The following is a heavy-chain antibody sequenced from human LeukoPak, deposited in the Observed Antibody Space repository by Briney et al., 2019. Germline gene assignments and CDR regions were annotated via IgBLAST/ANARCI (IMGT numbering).Heavy chain of an antibody. CDR1: GYSFPNYW. D-gene: IGHD3-3*01. CDR2: IYPGDSDT. V-gene: IGHV5-51*01. CDR3: ARLLSVGSSDFWSGYYNWFDP. J-gene: IGHJ5*02. Sequence: GESLQISCQGFGYSFPNYWIGWVRQMPGKGLEWTGIIYPGDSDTRYSPSFQGQVTISADKSIGTAYLQWSGLKASDTAMYYCARLLSVGSSDFWSGYYNWFDPWGQGTLVTVSS.